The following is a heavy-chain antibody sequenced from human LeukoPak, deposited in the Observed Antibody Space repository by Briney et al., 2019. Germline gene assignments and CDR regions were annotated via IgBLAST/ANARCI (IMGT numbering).Heavy chain of an antibody. CDR3: AKALGSSGWSPLQH. D-gene: IGHD6-19*01. CDR1: RFTFSTYA. Sequence: GGSLRLSCAASRFTFSTYAMSWARQAPGKGLEWVSAISGSGGGTYYADSVKGRFTISRDNSKNTLYLHMNSLRAEDTALYYCAKALGSSGWSPLQHWGQGTLVTVSS. CDR2: ISGSGGGT. V-gene: IGHV3-23*01. J-gene: IGHJ1*01.